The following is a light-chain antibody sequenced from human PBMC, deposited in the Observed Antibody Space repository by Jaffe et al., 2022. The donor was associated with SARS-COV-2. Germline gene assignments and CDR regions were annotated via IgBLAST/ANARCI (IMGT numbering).Light chain of an antibody. V-gene: IGLV2-11*01. CDR2: HVN. CDR3: CSYAGSYTFWV. J-gene: IGLJ3*02. Sequence: QSALTQPRSVSGSPGQSVTISCTGTSSDVGGYNYVSWYQQHPGEAPKLMIYHVNKRPSGVPDRFSGSKSGNTASLTISGLQAEDEADYYCCSYAGSYTFWVFGGGTKLTVL. CDR1: SSDVGGYNY.